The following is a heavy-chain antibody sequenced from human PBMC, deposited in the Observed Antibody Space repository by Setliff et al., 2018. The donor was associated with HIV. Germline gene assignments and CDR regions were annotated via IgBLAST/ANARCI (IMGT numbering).Heavy chain of an antibody. J-gene: IGHJ4*02. CDR1: GGSFSDHN. CDR2: IYHSGTI. Sequence: SETLSLTCAVYGGSFSDHNWSWIRQSPGRGLEWIGSIYHSGTIFYKPSLKSRLAISVDTSKNHFSLNLTSVTAADTAVYFCSRHRANWGGPWDYWGQGTLVTVSS. CDR3: SRHRANWGGPWDY. D-gene: IGHD3-16*01. V-gene: IGHV4-34*01.